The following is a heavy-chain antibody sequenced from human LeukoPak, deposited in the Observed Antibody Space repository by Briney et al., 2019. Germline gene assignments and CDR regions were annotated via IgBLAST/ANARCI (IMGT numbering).Heavy chain of an antibody. J-gene: IGHJ4*02. D-gene: IGHD3-22*01. Sequence: PGGSLRLSCAAYGFTFSSSSMSWVRQAPGKGLEWVSSISSSSSYIYYADSLKGRFTISRDNARNSLYLQMNSLRAEDTALYYCATEEGYYNSNGYPTNWGQGTLVTVSS. V-gene: IGHV3-21*04. CDR2: ISSSSSYI. CDR3: ATEEGYYNSNGYPTN. CDR1: GFTFSSSS.